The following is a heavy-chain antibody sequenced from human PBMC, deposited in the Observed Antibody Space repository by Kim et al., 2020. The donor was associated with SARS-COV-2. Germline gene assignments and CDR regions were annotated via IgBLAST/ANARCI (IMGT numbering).Heavy chain of an antibody. CDR2: IGDNGGTT. CDR1: GFIFSNFA. V-gene: IGHV3-64D*09. CDR3: VKDRFGSNWPEDFEY. Sequence: GGSLRLSCSGSGFIFSNFAMHWVRQAPGKGLEYISGIGDNGGTTYYADSVKDRFIISRDNSKNTLFLQMSSLTTEDMGVYFCVKDRFGSNWPEDFEYWAREPWSPS. D-gene: IGHD6-13*01. J-gene: IGHJ4*02.